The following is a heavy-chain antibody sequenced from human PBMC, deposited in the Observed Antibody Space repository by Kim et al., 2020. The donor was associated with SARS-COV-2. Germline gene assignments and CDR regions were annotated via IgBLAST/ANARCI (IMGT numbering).Heavy chain of an antibody. D-gene: IGHD4-17*01. CDR3: AREGDYPGVFDY. V-gene: IGHV3-30-3*01. CDR1: GFTFSSYA. Sequence: GGSLRLSCAASGFTFSSYAMHWVRQAPGKGLEWVAVISYDGSNKYYADSVKGRFTISRDNSKNTLYLQMNSLRAEDTAVYYCAREGDYPGVFDYWGQGTLVTVSS. CDR2: ISYDGSNK. J-gene: IGHJ4*02.